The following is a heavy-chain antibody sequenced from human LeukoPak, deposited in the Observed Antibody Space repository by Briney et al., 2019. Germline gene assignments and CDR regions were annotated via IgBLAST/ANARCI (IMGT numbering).Heavy chain of an antibody. CDR1: GGSISSSSDY. CDR3: ARQEADIVVIPAALS. CDR2: VCYSGST. J-gene: IGHJ5*02. V-gene: IGHV4-39*01. D-gene: IGHD2-2*01. Sequence: PSETLSLTCTVSGGSISSSSDYWGWIRQPQGRGLEWIGSVCYSGSTYYNSSLKSRVTISVDTSKNQFSLKLSSVTAADTAVYYCARQEADIVVIPAALSWGQGTLVTVSS.